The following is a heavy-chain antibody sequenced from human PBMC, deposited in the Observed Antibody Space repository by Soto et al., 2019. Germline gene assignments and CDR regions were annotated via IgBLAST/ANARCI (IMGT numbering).Heavy chain of an antibody. Sequence: QLQLQESGPGLVKPSETLSLTCTVSGGSISSSSYYWGWIRQPPGKGLEWIGSIYYSGSTYYNPSLKSRVTISVDTSKNQFSLKLSSVTAADTAVYYCVSNYGDWYFDYWGQGTLVTVSS. CDR3: VSNYGDWYFDY. D-gene: IGHD4-17*01. V-gene: IGHV4-39*01. CDR2: IYYSGST. J-gene: IGHJ4*02. CDR1: GGSISSSSYY.